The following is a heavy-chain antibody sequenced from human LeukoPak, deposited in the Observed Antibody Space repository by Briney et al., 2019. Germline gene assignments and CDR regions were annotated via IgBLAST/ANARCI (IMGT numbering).Heavy chain of an antibody. J-gene: IGHJ4*02. V-gene: IGHV4-38-2*02. CDR1: GYSISSGYY. Sequence: SETLSLTCTVSGYSISSGYYWGWIRQPPGKGLEWIGNIYHSGSTYYNPSLKSRVTISVDTSKNQFSLNLSSVTAADTAVYYCVGVGGNSNGYCHYWGQGTLVTVSS. D-gene: IGHD5-18*01. CDR2: IYHSGST. CDR3: VGVGGNSNGYCHY.